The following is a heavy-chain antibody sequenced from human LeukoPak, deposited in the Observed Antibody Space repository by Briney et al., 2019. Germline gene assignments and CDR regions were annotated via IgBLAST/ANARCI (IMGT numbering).Heavy chain of an antibody. J-gene: IGHJ4*02. CDR3: AKESNILDY. D-gene: IGHD2/OR15-2a*01. Sequence: PGGSLRLSCAASGFTFSSYWMHWVRQAPGKGLVWVSRINSDGGSTRYADSVKGRFTISRDNAKNTLYLQMNSLRAEDTAVYYCAKESNILDYWGQGTLVTVSS. CDR1: GFTFSSYW. V-gene: IGHV3-74*01. CDR2: INSDGGST.